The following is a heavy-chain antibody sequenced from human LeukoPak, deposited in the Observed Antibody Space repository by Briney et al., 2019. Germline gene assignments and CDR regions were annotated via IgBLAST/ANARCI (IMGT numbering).Heavy chain of an antibody. V-gene: IGHV3-9*01. J-gene: IGHJ4*02. Sequence: GGSLRLSCAASGFTFDDYAMHWVRQAPGEGLEWGSGISWNGGSIGYADSVKGRFTISRDNAKNSLYLQMNSLRAEDTALYYCASGYSMYYFDYWGQGTLVTVSS. CDR1: GFTFDDYA. CDR2: ISWNGGSI. D-gene: IGHD4-23*01. CDR3: ASGYSMYYFDY.